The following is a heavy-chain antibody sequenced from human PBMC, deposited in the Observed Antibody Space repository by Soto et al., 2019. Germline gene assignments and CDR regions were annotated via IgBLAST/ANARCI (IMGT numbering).Heavy chain of an antibody. CDR1: GYTFTGYY. CDR2: INPNSGGT. V-gene: IGHV1-2*04. D-gene: IGHD2-21*01. CDR3: ARGEGGPRWGSIDY. Sequence: ASVKVSCKASGYTFTGYYMHWVRQAPGQGLEWMGWINPNSGGTNYAQKFQGWVTMTRDTSISTAYMELSRLRSDDTAVYYCARGEGGPRWGSIDYWGQGTLVTVAS. J-gene: IGHJ4*02.